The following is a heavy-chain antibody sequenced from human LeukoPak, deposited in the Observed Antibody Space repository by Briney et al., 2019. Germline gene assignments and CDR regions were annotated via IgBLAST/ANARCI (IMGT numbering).Heavy chain of an antibody. CDR1: GGSISSGSYY. Sequence: TSETLPLTCTVSGGSISSGSYYWSWIRQPAGKGLEWIGRIYTSGSTNYNPSLKSRVTISVDTSKNQFSLKLSSVTAADTAVYYCARSRGYSYGPRQAFDIWGQGTMVTVSS. V-gene: IGHV4-61*02. CDR2: IYTSGST. J-gene: IGHJ3*02. CDR3: ARSRGYSYGPRQAFDI. D-gene: IGHD5-18*01.